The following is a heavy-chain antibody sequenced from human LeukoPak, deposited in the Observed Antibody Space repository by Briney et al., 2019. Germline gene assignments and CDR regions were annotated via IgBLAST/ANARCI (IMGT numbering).Heavy chain of an antibody. CDR3: ARDGDYSSSWHYYYYYMDV. CDR2: INPSGGST. CDR1: GYTFTSYY. Sequence: ASVKVSCKAAGYTFTSYYMHRVRQAPGQGLEWMGIINPSGGSTSYAQKFQGRVTMTRDTSTSTVYMELSGLRSEDTAVYYCARDGDYSSSWHYYYYYMDVWGKGTTVTVSS. V-gene: IGHV1-46*03. J-gene: IGHJ6*03. D-gene: IGHD6-13*01.